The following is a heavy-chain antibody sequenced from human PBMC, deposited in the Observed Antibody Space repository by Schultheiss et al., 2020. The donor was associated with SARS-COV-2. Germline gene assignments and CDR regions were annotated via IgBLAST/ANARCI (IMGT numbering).Heavy chain of an antibody. CDR2: ISGSGGST. CDR1: GFTFSSYA. J-gene: IGHJ3*02. Sequence: GGSLRLSCAASGFTFSSYAMSWVRQAPGKGLEWVSAISGSGGSTYYADSVKGRFTISRDNAKNSLYLQMNSLRAEDTAVYYCARVNSGSYLDAFDIWGQGTMVTVSS. CDR3: ARVNSGSYLDAFDI. V-gene: IGHV3-23*01. D-gene: IGHD1-26*01.